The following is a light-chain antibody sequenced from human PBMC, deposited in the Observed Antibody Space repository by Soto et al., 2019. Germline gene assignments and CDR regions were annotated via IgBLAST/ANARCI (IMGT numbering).Light chain of an antibody. Sequence: ETVMPQSPATLSLAPGERATLSCRASQIVSTNLGWYHQRPGQAPRLLIYSASIRATGIPARFSGSGSETEFTLTISSLQSEDSALYYCQQYKKWSPWTVGQGPKVEV. CDR2: SAS. CDR1: QIVSTN. V-gene: IGKV3-15*01. J-gene: IGKJ1*01. CDR3: QQYKKWSPWT.